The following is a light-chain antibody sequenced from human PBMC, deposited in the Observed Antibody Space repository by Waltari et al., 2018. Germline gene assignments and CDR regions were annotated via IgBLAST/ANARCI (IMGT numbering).Light chain of an antibody. Sequence: SYELTQPSSVSVSPGQTARITCSGDVLAKKYARWFQQKPGQAPVLVIYKDSERPSGIPERFSGSSSGTTVTLTISGAQVEDEANYSCYSAADNNLGVFGGGTKLTVL. CDR2: KDS. CDR3: YSAADNNLGV. CDR1: VLAKKY. J-gene: IGLJ2*01. V-gene: IGLV3-27*01.